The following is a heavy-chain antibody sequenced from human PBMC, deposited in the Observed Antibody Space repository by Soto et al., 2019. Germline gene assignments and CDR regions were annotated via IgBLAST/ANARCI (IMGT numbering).Heavy chain of an antibody. V-gene: IGHV3-43*01. Sequence: EVQLVESGGVVVQPGGSLRLSCAASGFTFDDYTMHWVRQAPGKGLEWVSLISWDGGSTYYADSVKGRFTISRDNSKNSLYLQMNSLRTEDTALYYCAKDLTGEGLQDYWGQGTLVTVSS. CDR3: AKDLTGEGLQDY. CDR1: GFTFDDYT. CDR2: ISWDGGST. J-gene: IGHJ4*02. D-gene: IGHD7-27*01.